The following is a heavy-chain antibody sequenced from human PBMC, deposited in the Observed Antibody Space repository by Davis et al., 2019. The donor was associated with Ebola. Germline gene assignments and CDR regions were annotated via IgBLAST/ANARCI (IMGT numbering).Heavy chain of an antibody. J-gene: IGHJ3*01. V-gene: IGHV4-31*11. D-gene: IGHD5-24*01. CDR3: ARSVGTATPTRGACEV. CDR1: AGSITDSEYF. CDR2: SHYDGET. Sequence: PSETLSLTCVVSAGSITDSEYFWTWVRLPPGGGLEWLGFSHYDGETHYTPSLKSRLSISVDTSRNIISLKLTSMTTSDTAVYFCARSVGTATPTRGACEVWGPGTSVIVSS.